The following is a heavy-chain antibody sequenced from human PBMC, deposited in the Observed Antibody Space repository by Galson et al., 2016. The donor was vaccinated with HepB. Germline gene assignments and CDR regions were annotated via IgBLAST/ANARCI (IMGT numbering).Heavy chain of an antibody. V-gene: IGHV3-11*06. Sequence: SLRLSCAASGFTFSDYYMTWIRQAPGKGLEWVSYISSRSTYTGYADSVKGRFTISRDNAKNSLYLQVNSLRAEDTAVYYCAPPRAQPDDALDIWGQGTMVTVSS. CDR2: ISSRSTYT. CDR3: APPRAQPDDALDI. CDR1: GFTFSDYY. J-gene: IGHJ3*02.